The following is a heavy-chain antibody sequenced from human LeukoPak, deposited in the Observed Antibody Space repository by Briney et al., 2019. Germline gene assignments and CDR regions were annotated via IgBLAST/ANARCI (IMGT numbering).Heavy chain of an antibody. D-gene: IGHD3-3*01. CDR3: ARHLGDHYDFWSGYSDNWFDP. CDR1: GGSISSSSYY. V-gene: IGHV4-39*01. CDR2: IYYSGST. Sequence: SETLSITCTVSGGSISSSSYYWGWIRQPPGKGLEWIGSIYYSGSTYYNPSLKSRVTISVDTSKNQFSLKLSSVTAADTAVYYCARHLGDHYDFWSGYSDNWFDPWGQGTLVTVSS. J-gene: IGHJ5*02.